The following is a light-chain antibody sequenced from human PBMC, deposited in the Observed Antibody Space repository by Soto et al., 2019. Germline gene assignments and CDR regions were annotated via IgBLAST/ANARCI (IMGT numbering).Light chain of an antibody. V-gene: IGLV1-40*01. J-gene: IGLJ3*02. CDR2: GNS. CDR1: SSNIGAGYD. Sequence: QSALTQPPSVSGAPGQRVTISCTGSSSNIGAGYDVHWYQQLPGTAPKLLIYGNSNRPSGVPDRFSGSKSGTSASLAIGGLQSEDEADYYCAAWDDSLKGWVFGGGTKLTVL. CDR3: AAWDDSLKGWV.